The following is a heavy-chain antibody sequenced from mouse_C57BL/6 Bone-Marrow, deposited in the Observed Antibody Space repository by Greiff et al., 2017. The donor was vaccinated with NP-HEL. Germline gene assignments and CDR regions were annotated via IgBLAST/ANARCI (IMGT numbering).Heavy chain of an antibody. D-gene: IGHD2-14*01. CDR1: GSTLTDSN. Sequence: VHVKQSEPELLKPGASVKMSCRASGSTLTDSNMHGVKQSHGKSLEWIGYINPNNGGTSYNQKFKGKATLTVNKSSSTAYMELRSLTSEDSAVYYCAPYRLDAMDYWGQGTSVTVSS. CDR3: APYRLDAMDY. J-gene: IGHJ4*01. V-gene: IGHV1-22*01. CDR2: INPNNGGT.